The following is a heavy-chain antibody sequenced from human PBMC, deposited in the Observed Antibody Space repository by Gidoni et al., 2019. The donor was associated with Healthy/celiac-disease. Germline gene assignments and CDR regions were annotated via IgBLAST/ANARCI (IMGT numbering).Heavy chain of an antibody. V-gene: IGHV3-30-3*01. J-gene: IGHJ4*02. CDR3: ARVQLDDYDSSGLDY. CDR2: ISYDGSNK. CDR1: GFTFSSYA. Sequence: QVQLVESGGGVVQPGRSLRLSCAASGFTFSSYAMHWVRQAPGKGLEWVAVISYDGSNKYYADSVKGRFTISRDNSKNTLYLQMNSLRAEDTAVYYCARVQLDDYDSSGLDYWGQGTLVTVSS. D-gene: IGHD3-22*01.